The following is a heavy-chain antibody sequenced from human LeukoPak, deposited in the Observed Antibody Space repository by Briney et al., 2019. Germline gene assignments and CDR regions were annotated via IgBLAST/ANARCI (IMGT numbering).Heavy chain of an antibody. J-gene: IGHJ4*02. Sequence: ASVKVSCKTSGYTFTGYYMHWVRQAPGQGLEWMGWINPNSGGTNYAQKFQGRVTMTRDTSISTAYMELSRLRSDDTAVYYCARDYIVEATFFDYWGQGTLVTVSS. CDR3: ARDYIVEATFFDY. CDR2: INPNSGGT. CDR1: GYTFTGYY. V-gene: IGHV1-2*02. D-gene: IGHD1-26*01.